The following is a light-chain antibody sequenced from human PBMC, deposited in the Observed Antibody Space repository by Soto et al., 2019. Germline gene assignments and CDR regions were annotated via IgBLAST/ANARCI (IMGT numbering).Light chain of an antibody. CDR3: SSYRSRSTLLYV. Sequence: QSALTQPASVSGSPGQSITISCTGTSSDVGGYNYVSWYQQYPGKAPKLMIYDVSNRPSGVSNRFSCSTSGNTASLTISGLQAEDEADYYYSSYRSRSTLLYVFGTGTKVTVL. V-gene: IGLV2-14*01. J-gene: IGLJ1*01. CDR1: SSDVGGYNY. CDR2: DVS.